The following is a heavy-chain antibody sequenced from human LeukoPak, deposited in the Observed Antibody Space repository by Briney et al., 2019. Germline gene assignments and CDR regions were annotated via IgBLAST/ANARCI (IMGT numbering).Heavy chain of an antibody. CDR1: GGSISSSSYY. V-gene: IGHV4-39*07. Sequence: SETLSLTCTVSGGSISSSSYYWGWIRHPPGKGLEWIGSIYYSGSTYYNPSLKSRVTISVDTSKNQCSLKLSSVTAADTAVYYCARVVGSGWYPYYYYYMDVWGKGTTVTVSS. D-gene: IGHD6-19*01. J-gene: IGHJ6*03. CDR2: IYYSGST. CDR3: ARVVGSGWYPYYYYYMDV.